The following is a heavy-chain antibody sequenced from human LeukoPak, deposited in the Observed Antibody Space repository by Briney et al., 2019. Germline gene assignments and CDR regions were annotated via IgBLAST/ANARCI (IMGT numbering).Heavy chain of an antibody. CDR1: GGSISSYY. D-gene: IGHD1-26*01. Sequence: SETLSLTCIVSGGSISSYYWSWIRQPPGKGLEWIGYIYNSGITNHNPSLKSRVTISVDTSKNQFSLKLSSVTAADTAVYYCVRAPRYSGSYYAPKFYFDYWGQGTLVTVSS. CDR2: IYNSGIT. J-gene: IGHJ4*02. CDR3: VRAPRYSGSYYAPKFYFDY. V-gene: IGHV4-59*01.